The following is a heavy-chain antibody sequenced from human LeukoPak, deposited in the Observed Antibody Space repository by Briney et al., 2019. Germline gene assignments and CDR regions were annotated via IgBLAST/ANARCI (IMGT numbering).Heavy chain of an antibody. CDR3: ARTYGSGSYLPNAFDF. V-gene: IGHV1-69*13. Sequence: GASVKVSCKASVGTFSSYAISWVRHAPGQGLEWMGGIITIFGTANYAQKFQGRVTITADESTSTAYMELSSLRSEDTAVYYCARTYGSGSYLPNAFDFWGQGTMVTVSS. D-gene: IGHD3-10*01. CDR2: IITIFGTA. CDR1: VGTFSSYA. J-gene: IGHJ3*01.